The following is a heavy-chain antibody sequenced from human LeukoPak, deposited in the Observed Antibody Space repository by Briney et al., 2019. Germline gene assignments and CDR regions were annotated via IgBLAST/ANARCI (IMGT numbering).Heavy chain of an antibody. Sequence: ASVKVSCKASGYTFTSYDINWVRQATGQGLEWMGWMNPNSGNTGYAQKFQGRVTMTRNTSISTAYMELSSLRSEDTAVYYCARDAIPYYDFWSGLLGGYDYYYYYMDVWGKGTTVTVSS. CDR3: ARDAIPYYDFWSGLLGGYDYYYYYMDV. J-gene: IGHJ6*03. CDR1: GYTFTSYD. D-gene: IGHD3-3*01. V-gene: IGHV1-8*01. CDR2: MNPNSGNT.